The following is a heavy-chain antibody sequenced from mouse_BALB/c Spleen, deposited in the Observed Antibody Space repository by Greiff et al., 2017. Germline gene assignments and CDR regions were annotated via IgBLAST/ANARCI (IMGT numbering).Heavy chain of an antibody. J-gene: IGHJ2*01. D-gene: IGHD1-1*01. CDR2: ISSGGSYT. CDR3: ARCYYGSSNFDY. V-gene: IGHV5-6*01. CDR1: GFTFSSYG. Sequence: EVQLVESGGDLVKPGGSLKLSCAASGFTFSSYGMSWVRQTPDKRLEWVATISSGGSYTYYPDSVKGRFTISRDNAKNNLYLQMSSLRSEDTALYYCARCYYGSSNFDYWGQGTTLTVSS.